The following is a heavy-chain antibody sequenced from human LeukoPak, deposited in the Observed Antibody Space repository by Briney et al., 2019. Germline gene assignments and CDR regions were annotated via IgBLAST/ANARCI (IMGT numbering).Heavy chain of an antibody. Sequence: PGGSLRLSCAASGFIFSNYEMNWVRQAPGKGLEWVSYISRSGNTMYNAESVKGRFTISRDNAKNSLYLQMDSLRAEDTSVYYCARESDSSGFGAFDIWGQGTMVTVSS. CDR2: ISRSGNTM. CDR3: ARESDSSGFGAFDI. J-gene: IGHJ3*02. CDR1: GFIFSNYE. V-gene: IGHV3-48*03. D-gene: IGHD3-22*01.